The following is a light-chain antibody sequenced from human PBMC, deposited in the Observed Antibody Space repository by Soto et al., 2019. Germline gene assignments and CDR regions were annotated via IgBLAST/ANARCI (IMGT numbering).Light chain of an antibody. J-gene: IGLJ1*01. CDR1: SRDIGTSNL. CDR2: EVT. Sequence: QSVLTQPASVSGSPGQSITISCTGTSRDIGTSNLVSWYQQYPGKAPKLMIYEVTKRPSGISYRFSGSKSGNTASLTISGLQPEDEADCYCYSFTRISTTLFVFGTGTKVSLL. V-gene: IGLV2-23*02. CDR3: YSFTRISTTLFV.